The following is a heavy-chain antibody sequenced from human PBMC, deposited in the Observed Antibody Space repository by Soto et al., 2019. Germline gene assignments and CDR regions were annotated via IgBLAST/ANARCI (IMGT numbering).Heavy chain of an antibody. CDR2: INHTGGT. CDR3: ATRITVFGLLIPPFDP. D-gene: IGHD3-3*01. Sequence: SETLSLTCAVYGGSVNGYYLNWIRQPPGKGLEWIGEINHTGGTHYNPSLKSRVTMSVDTSKNQFSLRLSSVTAADTAIYYCATRITVFGLLIPPFDPWGQGTQVTVYS. V-gene: IGHV4-34*01. J-gene: IGHJ5*02. CDR1: GGSVNGYY.